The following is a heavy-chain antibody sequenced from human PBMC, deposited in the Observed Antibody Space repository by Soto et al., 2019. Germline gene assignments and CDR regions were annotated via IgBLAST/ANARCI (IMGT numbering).Heavy chain of an antibody. D-gene: IGHD3-3*01. CDR3: ARGWLEWLIYRYFRADAFDI. V-gene: IGHV4-34*01. CDR2: INHSGST. CDR1: GGSFSGYY. J-gene: IGHJ3*02. Sequence: QVQLQQWGAGLLKPSETLSLTCAVYGGSFSGYYWSWIRQPPGKGLEWIGEINHSGSTNYNPSLKSRVTISVDTSKNQFSLKLSSVTAADTAVYYCARGWLEWLIYRYFRADAFDIWGQGTMVTVSS.